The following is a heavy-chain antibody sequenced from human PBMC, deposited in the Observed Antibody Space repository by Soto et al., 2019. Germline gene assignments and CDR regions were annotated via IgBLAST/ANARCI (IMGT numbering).Heavy chain of an antibody. CDR2: IYHSGST. J-gene: IGHJ5*02. V-gene: IGHV4-4*02. D-gene: IGHD6-13*01. CDR1: GGSISSSYW. CDR3: ARGSSWGRFDP. Sequence: QVQLQESGPGLVKPSGTLSLTCAVSGGSISSSYWWSWVRQPPGKGLEWIGEIYHSGSTNYNPSLKSRVTTSVDKSKNQFPLKLSSVTAADTAVYYCARGSSWGRFDPWGQGTLVTVSS.